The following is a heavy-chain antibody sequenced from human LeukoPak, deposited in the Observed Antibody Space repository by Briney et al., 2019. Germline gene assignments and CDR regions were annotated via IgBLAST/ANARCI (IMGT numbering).Heavy chain of an antibody. J-gene: IGHJ4*02. V-gene: IGHV3-48*01. CDR1: GFTFSSYS. CDR2: ISSSSSTI. CDR3: ARDTPGIDY. Sequence: GGSLRLSCAASGFTFSSYSMNWVRQAPGKGLEWVSYISSSSSTIYYADPVKGRFTISRDNAKNSLYLQMNSLRAEDTAVYYCARDTPGIDYWGQGTLVTVSS. D-gene: IGHD3-10*01.